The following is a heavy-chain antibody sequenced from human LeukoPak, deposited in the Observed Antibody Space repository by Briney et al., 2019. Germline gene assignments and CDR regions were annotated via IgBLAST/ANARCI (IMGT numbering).Heavy chain of an antibody. CDR2: VYYSGST. CDR3: ARAPSDFWSGYIRYYYGMDV. Sequence: SQTLSLTCTVSGGSISSGGYYWSWIRQHPGKGLEWIGYVYYSGSTYYNPSLKSRVTISVDTSKNQFSLKLSSVTAADTAVYYRARAPSDFWSGYIRYYYGMDVWGQGTTVTVSS. J-gene: IGHJ6*02. D-gene: IGHD3-3*01. V-gene: IGHV4-31*03. CDR1: GGSISSGGYY.